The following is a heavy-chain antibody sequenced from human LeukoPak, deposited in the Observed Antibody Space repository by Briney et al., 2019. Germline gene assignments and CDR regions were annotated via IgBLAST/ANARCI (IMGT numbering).Heavy chain of an antibody. CDR3: AKGGVDYYDSSGYSH. CDR2: ISGIGGST. J-gene: IGHJ4*02. V-gene: IGHV3-23*01. D-gene: IGHD3-22*01. CDR1: GFTFSSYA. Sequence: GGSLRLSCAASGFTFSSYAMSWVRLAPGKGLEWVSRISGIGGSTYYADSVKGRFTISRDNSKNTVYLQMNSLRADDTAVYYCAKGGVDYYDSSGYSHWGQGTLVTVSS.